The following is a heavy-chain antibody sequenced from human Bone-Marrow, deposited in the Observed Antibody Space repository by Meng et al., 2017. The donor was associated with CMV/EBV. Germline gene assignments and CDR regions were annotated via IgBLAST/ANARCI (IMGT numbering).Heavy chain of an antibody. Sequence: GESLKISCAASGFTFSSYAMHWVRQAPGKGLEWVAVISYDGSNKYYADSVKGRFTISRDNFKNTLFLQMNSLRAEDTAVYYCAKDYGRYSYAFDIWGQGTMVTVSS. CDR3: AKDYGRYSYAFDI. V-gene: IGHV3-30-3*01. D-gene: IGHD3-10*01. CDR2: ISYDGSNK. CDR1: GFTFSSYA. J-gene: IGHJ3*02.